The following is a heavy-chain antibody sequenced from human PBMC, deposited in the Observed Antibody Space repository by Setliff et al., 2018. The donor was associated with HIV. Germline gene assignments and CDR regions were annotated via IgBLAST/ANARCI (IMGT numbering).Heavy chain of an antibody. D-gene: IGHD3-22*01. CDR3: ARDNYQLYYYDSSGYMSWFDL. J-gene: IGHJ5*02. CDR1: GGSINSYY. V-gene: IGHV4-4*07. CDR2: IYTSGST. Sequence: PSETLSLTCTVSGGSINSYYWRWIRQPAGKGLEWIGRIYTSGSTNYNPSLKSRVTMSVDTSKNQFSLKLSSVTAADTAVYYCARDNYQLYYYDSSGYMSWFDLWGQGTLVTVSS.